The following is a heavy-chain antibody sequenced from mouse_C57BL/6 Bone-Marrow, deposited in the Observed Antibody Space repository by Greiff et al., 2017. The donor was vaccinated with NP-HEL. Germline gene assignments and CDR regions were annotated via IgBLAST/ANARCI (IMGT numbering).Heavy chain of an antibody. Sequence: EVKLVESGGGLVKPGGSLKLSCAASGFTFSSYTMSWVRQTPEKRLEWVATISGGGGNTYYPDSVKGRFTISRDNAKNTLYLQMSSLRSEDTAVYYCARRFRYYVDYWGQGTTLTVSS. CDR3: ARRFRYYVDY. CDR2: ISGGGGNT. V-gene: IGHV5-9*04. CDR1: GFTFSSYT. J-gene: IGHJ2*01.